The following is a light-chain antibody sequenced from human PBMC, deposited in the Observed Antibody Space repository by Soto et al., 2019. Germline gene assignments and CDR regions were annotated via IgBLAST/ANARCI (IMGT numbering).Light chain of an antibody. Sequence: QSALTQPASVSGSPGQSIAISCTGTSSDVGGYNYVSWYQQHPGKAPKLMIHEVSNRPSGVSDRFSGSKSGNTASLTISGLQADDEADYYCSSHTSYSTRVFGNGTKLTVL. CDR2: EVS. CDR3: SSHTSYSTRV. J-gene: IGLJ1*01. V-gene: IGLV2-14*01. CDR1: SSDVGGYNY.